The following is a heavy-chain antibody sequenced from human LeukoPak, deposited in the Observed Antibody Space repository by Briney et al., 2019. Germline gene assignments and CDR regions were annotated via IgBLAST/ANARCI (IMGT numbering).Heavy chain of an antibody. D-gene: IGHD2-15*01. CDR2: IKQDGSEK. CDR1: GFTFSSYW. Sequence: PGGSLRLSCATSGFTFSSYWMNWVRQAPGKGLEWVANIKQDGSEKHYVDSVKGRFTIPRDNAKNSLYLQMNSLRAEDTAVYYCARDLDGGSMDYWGQGTLVTVSS. V-gene: IGHV3-7*01. J-gene: IGHJ4*02. CDR3: ARDLDGGSMDY.